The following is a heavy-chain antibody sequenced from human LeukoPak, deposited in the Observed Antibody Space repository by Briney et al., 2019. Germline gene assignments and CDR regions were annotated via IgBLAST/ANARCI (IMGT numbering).Heavy chain of an antibody. J-gene: IGHJ4*02. V-gene: IGHV3-49*04. CDR3: TRDRPYGGDGDY. Sequence: GGSLRLSCTASGFTFGDYAMSWVRQAPGKGLEWVGFIRSKTYGGTTEYAASVKGRFTISRDDSKSIAYLQMNSLNTEDTAVYYCTRDRPYGGDGDYWGQGTLVTVSS. D-gene: IGHD4-23*01. CDR2: IRSKTYGGTT. CDR1: GFTFGDYA.